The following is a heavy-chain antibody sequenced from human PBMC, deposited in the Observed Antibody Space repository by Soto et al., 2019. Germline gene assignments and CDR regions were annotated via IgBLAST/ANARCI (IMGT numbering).Heavy chain of an antibody. CDR1: GGTVASSHW. Sequence: SETLSLTCGVSGGTVASSHWWSWVRQSPGGGLEWIGNVYHTGDTNFNPSLKSRVTISVGTSKNQFSLKLSSVTAADTAVYYCARVRYGSGSYYNYYYYGMDVWGQGTTVTVSS. D-gene: IGHD3-10*01. CDR3: ARVRYGSGSYYNYYYYGMDV. V-gene: IGHV4-4*02. J-gene: IGHJ6*02. CDR2: VYHTGDT.